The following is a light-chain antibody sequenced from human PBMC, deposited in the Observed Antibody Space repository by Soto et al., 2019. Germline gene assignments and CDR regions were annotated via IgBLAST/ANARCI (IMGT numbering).Light chain of an antibody. CDR1: QSVDSSY. Sequence: EIVLTQSPGTLSLSPGERATLSCRASQSVDSSYTAWYQQKPGRAPRLLIFGASSRAIGIPDRFSASGSGTEFTLSISRLEPEDFAVYYCQKYGRSPPWTFGRGTKVDIK. CDR2: GAS. V-gene: IGKV3-20*01. J-gene: IGKJ1*01. CDR3: QKYGRSPPWT.